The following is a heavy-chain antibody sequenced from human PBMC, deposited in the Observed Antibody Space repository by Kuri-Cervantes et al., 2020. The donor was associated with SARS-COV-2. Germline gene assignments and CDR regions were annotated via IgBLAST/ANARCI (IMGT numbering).Heavy chain of an antibody. V-gene: IGHV1-69*13. CDR1: GGTFSSYA. Sequence: SVKVSCKASGGTFSSYAISWVRQAPGQGLEWMGGIIPIFGTANYAQKFQGRVTITADESTSTAYMELRSLRSDDTAVYYCARLTGASQWSYYYMDVWGKETTVTVSS. CDR2: IIPIFGTA. D-gene: IGHD2-8*01. J-gene: IGHJ6*03. CDR3: ARLTGASQWSYYYMDV.